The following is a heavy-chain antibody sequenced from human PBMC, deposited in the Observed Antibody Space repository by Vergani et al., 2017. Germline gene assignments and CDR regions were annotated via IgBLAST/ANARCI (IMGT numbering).Heavy chain of an antibody. CDR1: GFTFSNLW. J-gene: IGHJ5*02. Sequence: EVQLVASGGGLVQRGGSLRLSCVASGFTFSNLWMTWVRQAPGKGLEWVANIKYDGSKKNYVDSVKGRFTISRDNAKNSLYLQMNNLRVEDTAVYFCARSPHGYTYGGYISQFDPWGQGTLVTVSS. D-gene: IGHD5-18*01. CDR2: IKYDGSKK. CDR3: ARSPHGYTYGGYISQFDP. V-gene: IGHV3-7*01.